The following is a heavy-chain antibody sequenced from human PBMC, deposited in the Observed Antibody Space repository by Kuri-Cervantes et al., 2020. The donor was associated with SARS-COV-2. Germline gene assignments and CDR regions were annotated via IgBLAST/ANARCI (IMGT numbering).Heavy chain of an antibody. CDR3: AKSGRQYDV. CDR2: IKPDGSEK. Sequence: GESLKISCAASGFTFRSYWMSWVRQAPGKGLEWVANIKPDGSEKNYVDSVKGRFTISRDNAKNSLYLQTNSLRVEDTAVYYCAKSGRQYDVRGQGTMVTVSS. CDR1: GFTFRSYW. J-gene: IGHJ3*01. D-gene: IGHD3-10*01. V-gene: IGHV3-7*01.